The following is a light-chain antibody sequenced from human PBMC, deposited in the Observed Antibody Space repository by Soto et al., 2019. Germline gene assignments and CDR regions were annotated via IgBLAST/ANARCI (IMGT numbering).Light chain of an antibody. CDR1: QGISSY. CDR2: AAS. V-gene: IGKV1-9*01. CDR3: QQLDTSPFT. Sequence: IQLTQSPSSLSASVGDTVTITCRASQGISSYLAWYQQTPGKASKLLIYAASTLQSGVPSRFSGSGSGTDFTLTISSLQPEDFATYYCQQLDTSPFTFGPGTKVDIK. J-gene: IGKJ3*01.